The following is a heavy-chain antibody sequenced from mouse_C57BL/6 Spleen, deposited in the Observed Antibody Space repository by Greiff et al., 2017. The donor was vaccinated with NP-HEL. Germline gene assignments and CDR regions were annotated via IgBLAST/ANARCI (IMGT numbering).Heavy chain of an antibody. D-gene: IGHD1-2*01. CDR3: ARRTTALDY. J-gene: IGHJ2*01. V-gene: IGHV1-69*01. CDR1: GYTFTSYW. Sequence: QVQLQQPGAELVMPGASVKLSCKASGYTFTSYWMHWVKQRPGQGLEWIGEIDPSDSYTNYNQKFKGKSTLTVDKSSSTAYMKLSSLTSEDSAVYYCARRTTALDYWGQGTTLTVSS. CDR2: IDPSDSYT.